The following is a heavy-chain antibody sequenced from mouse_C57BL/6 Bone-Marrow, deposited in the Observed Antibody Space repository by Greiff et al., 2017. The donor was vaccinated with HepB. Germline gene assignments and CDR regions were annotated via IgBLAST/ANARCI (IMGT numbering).Heavy chain of an antibody. J-gene: IGHJ2*01. V-gene: IGHV1-55*01. CDR2: IYPGSGST. CDR1: GYTFTSYW. D-gene: IGHD1-1*01. Sequence: VQLQQPGAELVKPGASVKMSCKASGYTFTSYWITWVKQRPGQGLEWIGDIYPGSGSTNYNEKFKSKATLTVDTSSSTAYMQLSSLTSEDSAVYYCARITTVPNYFDYWGQGTTLTVSS. CDR3: ARITTVPNYFDY.